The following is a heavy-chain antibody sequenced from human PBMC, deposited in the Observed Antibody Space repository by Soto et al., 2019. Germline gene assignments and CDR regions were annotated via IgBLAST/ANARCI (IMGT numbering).Heavy chain of an antibody. D-gene: IGHD2-21*02. V-gene: IGHV4-30-2*01. Sequence: SETLSLTCPVSGGSISSGGYSWSWIRQPPGKGLEWIGYMYHSGSTYYNPSLKSRVTISIDRSKNQFSLKLSSVTAADTAVYYCARDRPPPDVVVTASNPAEYFQHWGQGTLVTVSS. CDR3: ARDRPPPDVVVTASNPAEYFQH. CDR2: MYHSGST. J-gene: IGHJ1*01. CDR1: GGSISSGGYS.